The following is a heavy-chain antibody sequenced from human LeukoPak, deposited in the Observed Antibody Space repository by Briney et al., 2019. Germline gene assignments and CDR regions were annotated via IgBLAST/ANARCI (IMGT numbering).Heavy chain of an antibody. V-gene: IGHV4-59*01. J-gene: IGHJ6*02. CDR2: IYYSGST. D-gene: IGHD3-9*01. CDR1: GGSISSYY. CDR3: ARGSDILTGYSYYYYYGMDV. Sequence: SETLSLTCTVSGGSISSYYWSWIRQPPGKGLEWIGYIYYSGSTNYNPSLKCRVTISVDTSKNQFSLKLSSVTAADTAVYYCARGSDILTGYSYYYYYGMDVWGQGTTVTVSS.